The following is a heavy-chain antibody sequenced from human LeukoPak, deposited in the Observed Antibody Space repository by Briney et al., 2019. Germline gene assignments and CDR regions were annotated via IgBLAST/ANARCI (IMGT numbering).Heavy chain of an antibody. V-gene: IGHV3-13*01. Sequence: GESLRLSCAASGFTLSSYDIHWVRQPTGKGLGWVSAIATAGDTFYLASVKGRFTISRENAKNSLYLQMNSLRVGDTAVYYCTRGGDGFDPWGQGTLVTVSS. J-gene: IGHJ5*02. CDR2: IATAGDT. D-gene: IGHD7-27*01. CDR1: GFTLSSYD. CDR3: TRGGDGFDP.